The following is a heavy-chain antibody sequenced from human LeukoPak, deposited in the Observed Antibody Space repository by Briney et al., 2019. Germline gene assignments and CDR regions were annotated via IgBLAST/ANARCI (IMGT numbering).Heavy chain of an antibody. CDR3: AQGTKGYSGSGTYYLSRDHFISR. Sequence: GGSLRLSCAASGFTFSSYGMHWVRQPPGKGLEWVAFLRFDGSNKYYADSVKGRFTISRDNSKNTLYLQMNSLRAEDTAVYYCAQGTKGYSGSGTYYLSRDHFISRWGQGTLVTVSS. D-gene: IGHD3-10*01. J-gene: IGHJ4*02. V-gene: IGHV3-30*02. CDR2: LRFDGSNK. CDR1: GFTFSSYG.